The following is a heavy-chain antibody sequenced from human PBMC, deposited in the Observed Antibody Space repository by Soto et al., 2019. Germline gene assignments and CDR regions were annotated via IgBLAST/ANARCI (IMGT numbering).Heavy chain of an antibody. CDR2: VYYTGST. V-gene: IGHV4-61*03. Sequence: QVQLQESGPGLVKPSETLSLTCTVSGGSVSSGSYYWSWIRQPPGKGLEWVAYVYYTGSTNYNPPLKSRVTISGDPTKNHFSLKLRSVTAADTAVYYCARESREHSSSRGLDVWGQGTTVTVSS. D-gene: IGHD1-26*01. J-gene: IGHJ6*02. CDR3: ARESREHSSSRGLDV. CDR1: GGSVSSGSYY.